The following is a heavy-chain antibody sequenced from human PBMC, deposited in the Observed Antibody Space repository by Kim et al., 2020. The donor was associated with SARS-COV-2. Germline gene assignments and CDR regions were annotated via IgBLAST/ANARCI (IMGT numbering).Heavy chain of an antibody. D-gene: IGHD3-22*01. CDR2: IYPGDSDT. V-gene: IGHV5-51*01. CDR3: GRWAMGSSGYYDSARFLYYFEY. CDR1: GYSFTSYW. Sequence: GESLKISCKGSGYSFTSYWIGWVRQMPGKGLERMGIIYPGDSDTRDRPSFQSQVTISDDKSISPAYLQWSSLKASDAAMYYCGRWAMGSSGYYDSARFLYYFEYGGQETLVTVSS. J-gene: IGHJ4*02.